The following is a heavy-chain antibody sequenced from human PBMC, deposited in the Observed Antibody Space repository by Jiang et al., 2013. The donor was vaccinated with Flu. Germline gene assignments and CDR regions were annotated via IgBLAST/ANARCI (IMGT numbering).Heavy chain of an antibody. CDR1: GGSFSGYY. Sequence: TCAVYGGSFSGYYWSWIRQPPGKGLEWIGEINHSGSTNYNPSLKSRVTISVDTSKNQFSLKLSSVTAADTAVYYCARGVGYDYVWGSYRYSFDYWGQGTLVTVSS. D-gene: IGHD3-16*02. CDR2: INHSGST. CDR3: ARGVGYDYVWGSYRYSFDY. V-gene: IGHV4-34*01. J-gene: IGHJ4*02.